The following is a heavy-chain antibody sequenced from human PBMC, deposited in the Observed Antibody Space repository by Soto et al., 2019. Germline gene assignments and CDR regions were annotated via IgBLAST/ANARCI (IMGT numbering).Heavy chain of an antibody. CDR3: ASPYYYDSSGYYPRYYYYGMDV. J-gene: IGHJ6*02. D-gene: IGHD3-22*01. Sequence: SVKVSCKASGGTFSSYAISWVRQAPGQGLEWMGGIIPIFGTANYAQKFQGRVTITADESTSTAYMELSSLRSEDTAVYYCASPYYYDSSGYYPRYYYYGMDVWGQGTTVTVSS. CDR1: GGTFSSYA. CDR2: IIPIFGTA. V-gene: IGHV1-69*13.